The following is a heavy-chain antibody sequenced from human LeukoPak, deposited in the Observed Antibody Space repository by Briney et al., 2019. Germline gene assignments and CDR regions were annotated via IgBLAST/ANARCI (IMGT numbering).Heavy chain of an antibody. V-gene: IGHV3-21*01. CDR3: AREIGSVEGH. Sequence: GGSLRLSCAASGFTFSSYSMTWVRQAPGKGLEWVSSISSSSSYIYYADSVKGRFTISRDNAKNSLYLQMNSLRAEDTAVYYCAREIGSVEGHWGQGTLVTVSS. D-gene: IGHD6-19*01. J-gene: IGHJ4*02. CDR1: GFTFSSYS. CDR2: ISSSSSYI.